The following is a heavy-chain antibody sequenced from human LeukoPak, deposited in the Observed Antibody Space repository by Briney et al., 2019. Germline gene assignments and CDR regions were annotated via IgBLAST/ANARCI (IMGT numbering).Heavy chain of an antibody. CDR2: INHSGST. J-gene: IGHJ4*02. CDR3: ARGNPDRITMVRGVTSGFYSY. D-gene: IGHD3-10*01. V-gene: IGHV4-34*01. CDR1: GGSISDYY. Sequence: SETLSLTCTVSGGSISDYYWSWIRQPPGKGLEWIGEINHSGSTNYNPSLTSRVTISVDTSKNQFSLKLSSVTAADTAVYYCARGNPDRITMVRGVTSGFYSYWGQGTLVTVSS.